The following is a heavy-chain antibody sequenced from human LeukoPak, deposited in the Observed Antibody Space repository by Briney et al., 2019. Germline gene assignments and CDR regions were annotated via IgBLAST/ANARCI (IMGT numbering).Heavy chain of an antibody. D-gene: IGHD2-21*01. Sequence: PGGSLRLSCAASGFTFSTSGMSWVRQAPGKGLEWVSAITGGGGNTYYADSVEGRFTISRDHSKNTLYLEMNRVRAADPSVSVCPKGSRDSYPSYFDYWGQGTLVTVSS. CDR2: ITGGGGNT. J-gene: IGHJ4*02. CDR3: PKGSRDSYPSYFDY. CDR1: GFTFSTSG. V-gene: IGHV3-23*01.